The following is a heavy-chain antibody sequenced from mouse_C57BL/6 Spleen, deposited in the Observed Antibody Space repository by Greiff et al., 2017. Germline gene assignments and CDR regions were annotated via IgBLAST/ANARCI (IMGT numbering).Heavy chain of an antibody. V-gene: IGHV3-6*01. J-gene: IGHJ3*01. Sequence: ESGPGLVKPSQSLSLTCSVTGYSITSGYYWNWIRQFPGNKLEWMGYISYDGSNNYNPSLKNRISITRDTSKNQFFLKLNSVTTEDTATYYCARQLRLRFAYWGQGTLVTVSA. CDR3: ARQLRLRFAY. CDR1: GYSITSGYY. CDR2: ISYDGSN. D-gene: IGHD3-2*02.